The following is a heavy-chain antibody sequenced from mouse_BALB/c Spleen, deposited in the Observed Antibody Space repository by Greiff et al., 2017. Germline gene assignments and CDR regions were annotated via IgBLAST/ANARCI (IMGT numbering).Heavy chain of an antibody. D-gene: IGHD2-4*01. CDR1: GFSLTDYG. V-gene: IGHV2-6-5*01. J-gene: IGHJ3*01. Sequence: VMLVESGPGLVAPSQSLSITCTVSGFSLTDYGVSWIRQPPGKGLEWLGVIWGGGSTYYNSALKSRLSISKDNSKSQVFLKMNSLQTDDTAMYYCAKPYDYDGSLFAYWGQGTLVTVSA. CDR2: IWGGGST. CDR3: AKPYDYDGSLFAY.